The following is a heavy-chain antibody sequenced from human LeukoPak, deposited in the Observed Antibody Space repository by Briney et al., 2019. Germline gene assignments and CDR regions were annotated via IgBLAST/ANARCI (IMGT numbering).Heavy chain of an antibody. D-gene: IGHD3-10*01. V-gene: IGHV3-48*03. CDR3: ARDSSYYGSGSFSD. CDR1: GFTFSTYE. CDR2: ISSSGSTM. Sequence: GGSLRLSCAASGFTFSTYEMNWVRQAPGKGLEWVSYISSSGSTMYYADSVKGRFTISRDNAKNSLYLQMNSPRAEDTAVYYCARDSSYYGSGSFSDWGQGTLVTVSS. J-gene: IGHJ4*02.